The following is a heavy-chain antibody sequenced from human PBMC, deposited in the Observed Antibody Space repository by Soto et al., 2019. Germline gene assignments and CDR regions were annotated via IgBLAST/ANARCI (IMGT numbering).Heavy chain of an antibody. CDR1: GFTFNTRA. V-gene: IGHV3-30-3*01. CDR3: ATDAAKRGGVRSVYFDD. D-gene: IGHD2-21*01. CDR2: ISYNSGNT. Sequence: QVQLVESGGGVVQPGSSLRLSCAASGFTFNTRAMHWVRQAPGKGLEWMAVISYNSGNTFYADSVKGRFTISRDNSKNTLQRQMNSLKTEDAAVYYCATDAAKRGGVRSVYFDDWGQGTLVTVSS. J-gene: IGHJ4*02.